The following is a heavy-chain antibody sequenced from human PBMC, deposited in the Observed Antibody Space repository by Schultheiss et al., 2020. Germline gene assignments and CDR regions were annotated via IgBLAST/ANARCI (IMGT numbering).Heavy chain of an antibody. Sequence: SETLSLTCAVSGGSISSGGYSWSWIRQPPGKGLEWIGYIYHSGSTYYNPSLKSRVTISVDTSKNQFSLKLSSVTAVDTAVYYCARSGGGDSYGMDVWGQGTTVTVSS. CDR2: IYHSGST. CDR3: ARSGGGDSYGMDV. D-gene: IGHD2-21*02. CDR1: GGSISSGGYS. V-gene: IGHV4-30-2*01. J-gene: IGHJ6*02.